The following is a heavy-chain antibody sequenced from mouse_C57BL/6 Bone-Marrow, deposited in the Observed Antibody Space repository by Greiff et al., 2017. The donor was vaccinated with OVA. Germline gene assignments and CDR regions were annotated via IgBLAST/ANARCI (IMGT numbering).Heavy chain of an antibody. CDR1: GFTFSDYG. V-gene: IGHV5-17*01. D-gene: IGHD6-5*01. J-gene: IGHJ3*01. Sequence: EVKLVESGGGLVKPGGSLKLSCAASGFTFSDYGMHWVRQAPEKGLEWVAYISSGSSTIYYADTVKGRFTISRDNAKNTLFLQMTSLRSEDTAMYYCARSLFAAWFAYGGQGTLVTVSA. CDR3: ARSLFAAWFAY. CDR2: ISSGSSTI.